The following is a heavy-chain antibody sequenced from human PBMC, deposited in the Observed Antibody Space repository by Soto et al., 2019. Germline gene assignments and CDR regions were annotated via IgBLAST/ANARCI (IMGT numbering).Heavy chain of an antibody. J-gene: IGHJ4*02. CDR1: GFTFTRYS. V-gene: IGHV3-21*01. CDR3: ARESEDLTSNFDY. CDR2: ISSTTNYI. Sequence: GRSLRLSCAPSGFTFTRYSMNWVRQAPGKGFEWVSSISSTTNYIYYADSMKGRFTVSRDNAKNSLYLEMNSLSAEDTAVYYCARESEDLTSNFDYWGQGTLVTVSS.